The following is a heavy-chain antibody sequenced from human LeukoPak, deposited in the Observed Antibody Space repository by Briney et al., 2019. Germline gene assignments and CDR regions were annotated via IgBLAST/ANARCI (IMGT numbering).Heavy chain of an antibody. J-gene: IGHJ4*02. CDR3: ARAVDYRNYFDY. V-gene: IGHV4-31*03. D-gene: IGHD4-11*01. Sequence: PSETLSLTCTVSGDSMTRGGYYWSWVRQHPGKGLEWVGFIYHSGTTFYNPSLESRATISVDTSQNQFSLKLTSVTAVDTAVYYCARAVDYRNYFDYWGQGTLVTVSS. CDR2: IYHSGTT. CDR1: GDSMTRGGYY.